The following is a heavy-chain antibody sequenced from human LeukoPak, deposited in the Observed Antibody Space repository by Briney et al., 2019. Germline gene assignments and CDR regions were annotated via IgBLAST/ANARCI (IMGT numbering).Heavy chain of an antibody. D-gene: IGHD2-2*01. V-gene: IGHV3-11*04. CDR2: ISSSGSSV. J-gene: IGHJ4*02. CDR3: ASVVPTAN. CDR1: GFTFSDYY. Sequence: GGSLRPSCVASGFTFSDYYMSWVRQAPGKGLEWVSYISSSGSSVYYVDSVKGRFTISRDNAKNSLYLQMNSLRDEDTAVYFCASVVPTANWGQGTLVTVSS.